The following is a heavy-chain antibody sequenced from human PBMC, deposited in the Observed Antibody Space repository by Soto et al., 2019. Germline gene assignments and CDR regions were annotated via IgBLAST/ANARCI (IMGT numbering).Heavy chain of an antibody. CDR3: ARDSNTRGWNAGFQA. CDR1: VASISSYS. J-gene: IGHJ5*02. Sequence: SETLSLTCTFSVASISSYSWSCIRHPPGKGLEWIGYIYYSGSTNYNPSLKSRLTISVDTSKNQFSLKLSSLTAADTAVYYCARDSNTRGWNAGFQAWGQGTLVNLS. V-gene: IGHV4-59*01. D-gene: IGHD1-1*01. CDR2: IYYSGST.